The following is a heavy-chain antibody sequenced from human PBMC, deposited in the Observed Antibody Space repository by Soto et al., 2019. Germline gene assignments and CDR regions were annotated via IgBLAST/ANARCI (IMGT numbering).Heavy chain of an antibody. Sequence: QVQLVQSGAEVKKPGSSVKVSCKASGGTFSNFGMSWVRQAPGQGLEWMGVINPVFGRANYARTFQGRVTITADQSTSTVYMELRRRRAEDTAVYFCARGTRDGVVAATGLEYWGQGTLVTVSS. D-gene: IGHD2-15*01. J-gene: IGHJ4*02. CDR2: INPVFGRA. V-gene: IGHV1-69*01. CDR1: GGTFSNFG. CDR3: ARGTRDGVVAATGLEY.